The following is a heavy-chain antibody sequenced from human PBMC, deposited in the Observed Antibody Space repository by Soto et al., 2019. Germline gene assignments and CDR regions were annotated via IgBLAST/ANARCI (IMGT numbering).Heavy chain of an antibody. CDR3: ARDHYDAACVDY. V-gene: IGHV1-2*02. CDR2: SSPNSGGT. D-gene: IGHD3-16*01. CDR1: GYPFSGYY. J-gene: IGHJ4*02. Sequence: QVQLVQSGAEVKKPGASVKVSCKASGYPFSGYYIHWVRQAPGQGLEWMGWSSPNSGGTNYAQKFQGRVTMTTDTSISTAYMELSSLTSDDTAVYYCARDHYDAACVDYWGQGTLVTFAS.